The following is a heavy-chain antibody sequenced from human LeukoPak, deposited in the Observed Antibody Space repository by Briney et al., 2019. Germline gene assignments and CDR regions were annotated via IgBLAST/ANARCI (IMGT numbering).Heavy chain of an antibody. CDR2: ISYSGST. CDR3: ARQGYDILTGYIDAFDI. Sequence: SETLSLTCTVSGGSISSYYWSWIRQPPGKGLEWIGYISYSGSTNYNPSLKSRVTISIDTSKNQFSLKLRSVTATDTAIYYCARQGYDILTGYIDAFDIWGQGTMVTVSS. V-gene: IGHV4-59*08. CDR1: GGSISSYY. D-gene: IGHD3-9*01. J-gene: IGHJ3*02.